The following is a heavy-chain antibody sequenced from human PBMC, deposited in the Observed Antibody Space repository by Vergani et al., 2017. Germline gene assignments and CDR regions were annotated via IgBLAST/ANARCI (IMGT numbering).Heavy chain of an antibody. D-gene: IGHD3-10*01. J-gene: IGHJ6*03. CDR3: ARDQEDYYGSGSYYKDYYYYMDV. Sequence: VQLVQSGAEVKKPGSSVKVSCKASGGTFSSYAISWVRQAPGQGLEWMGRIIPILGTANYAQKFQGRVTITADESTSTAYMELSSLRSEDTAVYYCARDQEDYYGSGSYYKDYYYYMDVWGKGTTVTVSS. V-gene: IGHV1-69*11. CDR1: GGTFSSYA. CDR2: IIPILGTA.